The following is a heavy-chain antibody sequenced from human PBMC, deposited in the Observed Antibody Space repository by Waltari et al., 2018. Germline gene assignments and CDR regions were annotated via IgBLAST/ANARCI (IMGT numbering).Heavy chain of an antibody. J-gene: IGHJ4*02. CDR1: GYSISSGYY. V-gene: IGHV4-38-2*02. Sequence: QVQLQESGPGLVKPSETLSLTCAVSGYSISSGYYWGWIRQPPGKGLEWIGSIYHSGSTYYNPSLKSRVTISVDTSKNQFSLKLSSVTAADTAVYYCARDLELVGFDYWGQGTLVTVSS. CDR2: IYHSGST. D-gene: IGHD6-6*01. CDR3: ARDLELVGFDY.